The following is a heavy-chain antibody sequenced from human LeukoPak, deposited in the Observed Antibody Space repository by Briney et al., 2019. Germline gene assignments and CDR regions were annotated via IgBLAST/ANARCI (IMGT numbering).Heavy chain of an antibody. CDR3: ARDCRVDTAMVMGY. Sequence: GGSLRLSCAASGFTVSSNYMSWVRQAPGKGLEWVSVIYSGGSTYYADSVKGRFTISRDNAKNSLYLQMNSLRAEDTAVYYCARDCRVDTAMVMGYWGQGTLVTVSS. V-gene: IGHV3-66*01. CDR1: GFTVSSNY. D-gene: IGHD5-18*01. J-gene: IGHJ4*02. CDR2: IYSGGST.